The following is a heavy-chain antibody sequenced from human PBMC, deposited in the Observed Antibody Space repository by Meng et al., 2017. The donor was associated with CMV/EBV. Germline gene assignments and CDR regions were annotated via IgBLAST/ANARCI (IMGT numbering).Heavy chain of an antibody. D-gene: IGHD6-13*01. V-gene: IGHV1-46*01. Sequence: ASVKVSCKASGYTFTSYGISWVRQAPGQGLEWMGIINPSGGSTSYAQKFQGRVTMTRDTSTSTVYMELSSLRSEDTAVYYCARDGEQQLVDYYYGMDVWGQGTTVTVSS. CDR1: GYTFTSYG. J-gene: IGHJ6*02. CDR3: ARDGEQQLVDYYYGMDV. CDR2: INPSGGST.